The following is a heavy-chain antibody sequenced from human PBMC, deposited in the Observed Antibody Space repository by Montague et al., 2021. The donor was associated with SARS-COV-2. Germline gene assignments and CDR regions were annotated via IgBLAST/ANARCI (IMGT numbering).Heavy chain of an antibody. J-gene: IGHJ3*02. Sequence: SETLSLTCTVSGGSISSGSYYWGWIRQPPGKGLEWIGSIYYSGSTYYNPSLKSRVTISVDTSKNQFSLKLSSVTAADTAVYYCARWKLYCSGGSCYSNRFDXWGQGTMVTVSS. CDR1: GGSISSGSYY. CDR2: IYYSGST. V-gene: IGHV4-39*01. CDR3: ARWKLYCSGGSCYSNRFDX. D-gene: IGHD2-15*01.